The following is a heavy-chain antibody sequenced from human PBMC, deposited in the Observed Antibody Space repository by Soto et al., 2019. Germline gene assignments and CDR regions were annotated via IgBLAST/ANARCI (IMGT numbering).Heavy chain of an antibody. D-gene: IGHD3-22*01. CDR2: LWYDGSRE. CDR3: ARVPRYDTWYFDY. CDR1: GFSVSTHV. J-gene: IGHJ4*02. Sequence: QVQLVESGGGVVQPGRSLRLSCTASGFSVSTHVIHWVRQAPGKGLEWVAVLWYDGSREYYAESVKGRFTISRDNSKNTMYLRMNGLRAEDTAVYYCARVPRYDTWYFDYWGQGTLATVSS. V-gene: IGHV3-33*01.